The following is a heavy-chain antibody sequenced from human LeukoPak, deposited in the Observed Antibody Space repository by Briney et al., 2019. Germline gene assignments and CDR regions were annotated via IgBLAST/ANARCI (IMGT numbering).Heavy chain of an antibody. CDR3: ARGRSDSGAYCYFGS. V-gene: IGHV3-30*03. CDR2: ISHDGREI. D-gene: IGHD3-22*01. J-gene: IGHJ4*02. CDR1: GFTFSEYT. Sequence: GGSLRLSCAASGFTFSEYTMHWVRQAPSKGLEWVAVISHDGREIYYADSVKGRLTISRDDSMSTMYLQMNSLRAEDTALYYCARGRSDSGAYCYFGSWGQGTPVTVSS.